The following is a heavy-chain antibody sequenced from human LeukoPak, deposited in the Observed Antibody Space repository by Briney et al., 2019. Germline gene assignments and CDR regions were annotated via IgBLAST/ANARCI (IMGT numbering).Heavy chain of an antibody. D-gene: IGHD6-13*01. CDR1: GFTVRNNY. V-gene: IGHV3-53*01. J-gene: IGHJ6*03. CDR2: IYSGGSI. CDR3: ARNPGIAAAGTREYYYYMDV. Sequence: GGSLRLSCAASGFTVRNNYMSWVRQAPGKGLEWVSLIYSGGSIYYADSVKGRFTISRDNAKNSLYLQMNSLRAEDTAVYYCARNPGIAAAGTREYYYYMDVWGKGTTVTVSS.